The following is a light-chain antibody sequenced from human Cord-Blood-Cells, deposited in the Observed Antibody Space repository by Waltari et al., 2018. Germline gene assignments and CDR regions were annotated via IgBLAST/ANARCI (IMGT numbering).Light chain of an antibody. CDR3: SSYTSSSTL. J-gene: IGLJ2*01. Sequence: QSALTQPASESGSPGQSTTISCTGTSSDVGGYNYVSWYQQHPCKAPKLMIYDVSNRPSGVSNRFSGSKSGNTASLTISGLQAEDEADYYCSSYTSSSTLFGGGTKLTVL. CDR2: DVS. CDR1: SSDVGGYNY. V-gene: IGLV2-14*01.